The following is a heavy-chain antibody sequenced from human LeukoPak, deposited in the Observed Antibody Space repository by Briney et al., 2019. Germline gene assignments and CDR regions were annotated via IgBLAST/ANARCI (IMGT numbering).Heavy chain of an antibody. D-gene: IGHD1-26*01. J-gene: IGHJ4*02. CDR2: IYHSGST. CDR1: GGSISSGGYY. V-gene: IGHV4-30-2*01. CDR3: AKNSGSYYGPFDY. Sequence: SETLSLTCTVSGGSISSGGYYWSWIRQPPGKGLEWIGYIYHSGSTYYNPSLKSRVTISVDRSKNQFSLKLSSVTAADTAVYYCAKNSGSYYGPFDYWGQGTLVTVSS.